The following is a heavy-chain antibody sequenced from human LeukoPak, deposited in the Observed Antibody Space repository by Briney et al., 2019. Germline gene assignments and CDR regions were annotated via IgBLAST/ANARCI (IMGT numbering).Heavy chain of an antibody. CDR2: IYYSGST. CDR1: GGSFSGYY. V-gene: IGHV4-59*01. Sequence: SETLSLTCAVYGGSFSGYYWSWIRQPPGKGLEWIGYIYYSGSTNYNPSLKSRVTISVDTSKNQFSLKLSSVTAADTAVYYCGSGYSYGYPYYYYYMDVWGKGTTVTVSS. J-gene: IGHJ6*03. CDR3: GSGYSYGYPYYYYYMDV. D-gene: IGHD5-18*01.